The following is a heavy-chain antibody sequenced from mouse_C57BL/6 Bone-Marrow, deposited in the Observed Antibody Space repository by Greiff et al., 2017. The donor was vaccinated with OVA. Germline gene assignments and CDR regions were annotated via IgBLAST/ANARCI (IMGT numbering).Heavy chain of an antibody. CDR2: IYPGSGST. Sequence: VQLQQPGAELVKPGASVKMSCKASGYTFTSYWITWVKQRPGQGLEWIGDIYPGSGSTNYNEKFKSKATLTVDTSSSTAYMQLSSLTSEDSAVYYCARYGYYSPWFAYWGQGTLVTVSA. CDR1: GYTFTSYW. CDR3: ARYGYYSPWFAY. V-gene: IGHV1-55*01. D-gene: IGHD2-3*01. J-gene: IGHJ3*01.